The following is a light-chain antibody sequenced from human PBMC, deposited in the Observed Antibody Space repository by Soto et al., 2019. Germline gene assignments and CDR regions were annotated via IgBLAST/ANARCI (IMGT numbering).Light chain of an antibody. J-gene: IGLJ1*01. V-gene: IGLV2-14*01. CDR1: SSDVGSYNY. CDR2: DVS. Sequence: QSVLTQPASVSGSPGQSITISCTGTSSDVGSYNYASWYQQDPGKAPKLIFYDVSNRPSGVSDRFSVSKSGNTASLTISNLQAEDEAAYYCSSYTNSGTYVFGTGTKVTVL. CDR3: SSYTNSGTYV.